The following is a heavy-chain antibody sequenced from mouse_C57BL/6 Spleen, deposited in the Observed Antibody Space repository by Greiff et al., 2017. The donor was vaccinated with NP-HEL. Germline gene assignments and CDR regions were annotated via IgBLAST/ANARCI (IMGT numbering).Heavy chain of an antibody. D-gene: IGHD1-1*01. J-gene: IGHJ2*01. CDR2: IDPSDSYT. CDR3: ARGYGSSLDY. CDR1: GYTFTSYW. V-gene: IGHV1-69*01. Sequence: VQLQQPGAELVMPGASVKLSCKASGYTFTSYWMHWVKQRPGQGLEWLGEIDPSDSYTNYNQKFKGKSTLTVDKSSSTAYMQLSSLTSEDSAVYYCARGYGSSLDYWGQGTTLTVSS.